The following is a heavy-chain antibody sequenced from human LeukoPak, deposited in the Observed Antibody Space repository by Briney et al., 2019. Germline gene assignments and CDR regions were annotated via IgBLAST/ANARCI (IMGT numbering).Heavy chain of an antibody. Sequence: GGSLRLSCAASGFTFSNYWMSWVRQAPGSGLEWVSRITGTGSQFDDVDYADSVRGRFTISRDNAKDSLFLEMSGLRVEDTGIYFCARETGFADAFDFWGRGTLVTVSS. CDR2: ITGTGSQFDDV. CDR3: ARETGFADAFDF. J-gene: IGHJ3*01. CDR1: GFTFSNYW. V-gene: IGHV3-21*03.